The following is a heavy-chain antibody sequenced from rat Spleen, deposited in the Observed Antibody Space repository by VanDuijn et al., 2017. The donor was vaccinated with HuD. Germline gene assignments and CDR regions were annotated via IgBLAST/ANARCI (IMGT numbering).Heavy chain of an antibody. Sequence: EVKLVESGGGLVQPGRSLKLSCAASGFNFNDHWMGWVRQAPGKGLEWIGEINKDSSTIKYSPSLKDKFTISRDNAQNTLYLQRSYLGSEDTATYYCTTSDRGTAYNWFAYWGQGTLVTVSS. CDR3: TTSDRGTAYNWFAY. CDR1: GFNFNDHW. J-gene: IGHJ3*01. V-gene: IGHV4-2*01. D-gene: IGHD4-3*01. CDR2: INKDSSTI.